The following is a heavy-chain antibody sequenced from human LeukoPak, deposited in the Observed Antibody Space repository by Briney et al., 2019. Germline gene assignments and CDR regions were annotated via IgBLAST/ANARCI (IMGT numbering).Heavy chain of an antibody. CDR2: ISFDGNNE. D-gene: IGHD6-25*01. Sequence: PGGSLRLSCAASGFTFTNYAMHWVRQAPGKGLEWVAIISFDGNNEYYPDSVKGRFTISRDNSKNTLYLQMNSLRAEDTAVYYCAKWGSSAIQSPLWGQGTLVTVSS. V-gene: IGHV3-30-3*02. CDR3: AKWGSSAIQSPL. CDR1: GFTFTNYA. J-gene: IGHJ4*02.